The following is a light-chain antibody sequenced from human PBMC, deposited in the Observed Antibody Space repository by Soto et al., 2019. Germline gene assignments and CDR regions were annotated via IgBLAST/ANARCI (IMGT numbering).Light chain of an antibody. CDR1: SSDVGGYNY. CDR3: SSYTSSSPDWV. CDR2: EVT. V-gene: IGLV2-14*01. J-gene: IGLJ3*02. Sequence: QSALTQPASVSGSPGQSITISCTGTSSDVGGYNYVSWYQQHPGKAPKLMIYEVTNRPSGVSNRFSGSKSGNTASLTISGLQAEDEADSYCSSYTSSSPDWVFGGGTKLTVL.